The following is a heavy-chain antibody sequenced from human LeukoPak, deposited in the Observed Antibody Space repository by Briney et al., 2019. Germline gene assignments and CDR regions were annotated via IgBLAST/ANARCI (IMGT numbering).Heavy chain of an antibody. V-gene: IGHV1-8*01. Sequence: ASVKVSCKASGYTFTSYDINWARQATGQGLEWMGWMNPNSGNTGYAQKFQGRVTMTRNTSISTAYMELSSLRSEDTAVYYCARAYYGSGSYSHPNYYYYGMDVWGQGTTVTVSS. D-gene: IGHD3-10*01. CDR1: GYTFTSYD. CDR2: MNPNSGNT. J-gene: IGHJ6*02. CDR3: ARAYYGSGSYSHPNYYYYGMDV.